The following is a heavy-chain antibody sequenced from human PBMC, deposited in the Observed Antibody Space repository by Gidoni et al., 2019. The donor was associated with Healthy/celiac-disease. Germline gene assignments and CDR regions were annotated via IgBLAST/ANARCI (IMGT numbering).Heavy chain of an antibody. J-gene: IGHJ4*02. CDR2: IRGSGGST. CDR3: AKDTDTAMESFDY. D-gene: IGHD5-18*01. CDR1: RFNFSSYA. Sequence: AQLLASGGGPVQPGCSLRPPCVASRFNFSSYAMSCVRQAPGKGLEWVSAIRGSGGSTYNADSVKGRFTITRDKSKNTLYLQMNSLGAEDTAVYYCAKDTDTAMESFDYWGQGTLVTVSS. V-gene: IGHV3-23*01.